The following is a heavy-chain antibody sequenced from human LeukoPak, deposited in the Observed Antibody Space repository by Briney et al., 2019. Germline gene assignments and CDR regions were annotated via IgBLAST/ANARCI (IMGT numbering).Heavy chain of an antibody. Sequence: GASVKVSCKASGYTFTGYYMHWVRQAPGQGLEWMGWINPNSGGTNYAQKFQGRVTMTRDTSISTAYMELSRLRSDDTAVYYCARVAQGYSNYYYYYYYMDVWGKGTTVTVSS. J-gene: IGHJ6*03. CDR3: ARVAQGYSNYYYYYYYMDV. CDR2: INPNSGGT. V-gene: IGHV1-2*02. D-gene: IGHD4-11*01. CDR1: GYTFTGYY.